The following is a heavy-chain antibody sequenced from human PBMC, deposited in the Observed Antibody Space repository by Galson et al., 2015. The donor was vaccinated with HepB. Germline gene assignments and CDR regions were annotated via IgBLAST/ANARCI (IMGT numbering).Heavy chain of an antibody. CDR1: GFTFSSYA. V-gene: IGHV3-23*01. CDR3: AKAGARLYYYYGMDV. J-gene: IGHJ6*02. D-gene: IGHD1-26*01. CDR2: ISGSGGST. Sequence: LRLSCAASGFTFSSYAMSWVRQAPGKGLEWVSAISGSGGSTYYADSVKGRFTISRDNSKNTLYLQMNSLRAEDTAVYYCAKAGARLYYYYGMDVWGQGTTVTVSS.